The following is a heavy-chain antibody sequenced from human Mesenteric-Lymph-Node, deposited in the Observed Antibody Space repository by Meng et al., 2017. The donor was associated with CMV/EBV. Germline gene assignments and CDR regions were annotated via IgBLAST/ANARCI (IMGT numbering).Heavy chain of an antibody. J-gene: IGHJ5*02. CDR3: AKDRDHSTAWNKYLRP. Sequence: SGFTFRTYAMHWVRQAPGKGLEWVALVRSDGGDKFYKDSVKGRFTISRDNSKNTLYLQMNSLRAEDTAVYFCAKDRDHSTAWNKYLRPWGQGTLVTVSS. CDR1: GFTFRTYA. D-gene: IGHD1/OR15-1a*01. V-gene: IGHV3-30*02. CDR2: VRSDGGDK.